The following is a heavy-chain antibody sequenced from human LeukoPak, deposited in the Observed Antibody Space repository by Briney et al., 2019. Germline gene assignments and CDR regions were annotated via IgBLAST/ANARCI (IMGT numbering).Heavy chain of an antibody. J-gene: IGHJ4*02. Sequence: GGSLRLSCAASGFTFSSYWMSWVRQAPGKGLEWVANIKQDGSEKYYVDSVKGRFTISRDNAKNSLYLQMNSLRAEDTAVYYCAKGEAAAGHHNPLFDYWGQGTLVTVSS. D-gene: IGHD6-13*01. V-gene: IGHV3-7*01. CDR1: GFTFSSYW. CDR2: IKQDGSEK. CDR3: AKGEAAAGHHNPLFDY.